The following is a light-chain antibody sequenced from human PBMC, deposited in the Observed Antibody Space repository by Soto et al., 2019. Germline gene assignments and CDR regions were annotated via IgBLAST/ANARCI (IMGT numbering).Light chain of an antibody. CDR3: QQRSNWPLT. CDR2: GAS. CDR1: QSLSASY. V-gene: IGKV3D-20*02. J-gene: IGKJ5*01. Sequence: EIVLTQSPGTLSLSPGERATLFCRASQSLSASYLAWYQQKPGQAPRLLVYGASSRATGIPDRFSGSGSGTDFTLIISSLEPEDFAVYYCQQRSNWPLTFGQGTRLEIK.